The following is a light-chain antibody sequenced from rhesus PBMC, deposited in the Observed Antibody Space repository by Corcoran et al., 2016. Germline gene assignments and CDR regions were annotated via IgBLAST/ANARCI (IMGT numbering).Light chain of an antibody. CDR1: QGVSSS. V-gene: IGKV3-42*01. CDR3: PQDYSWPPFT. CDR2: GAS. Sequence: EIVMTQSPATLSLSPGERATLSCRASQGVSSSLAWYQQKPGQAPKPLIYGASRRATGIPDRFRGSGSGTEFTLTISSLEPEDVGVYYCPQDYSWPPFTFGPGTKLDIK. J-gene: IGKJ3*01.